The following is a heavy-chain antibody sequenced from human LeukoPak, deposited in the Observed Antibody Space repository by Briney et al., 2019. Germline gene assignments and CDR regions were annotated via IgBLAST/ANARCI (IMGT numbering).Heavy chain of an antibody. CDR1: GYTFTGYY. V-gene: IGHV1-2*02. J-gene: IGHJ5*02. Sequence: ASVKVSCKASGYTFTGYYMHWVRQAPGQGLEWMGWINPNSGGTNYAQKFQGRVTMTRDTSISTAYMELSRLRSDDTAVYYCARDGVTMVRGVWFDPWGQGTLVTVSS. D-gene: IGHD3-10*01. CDR2: INPNSGGT. CDR3: ARDGVTMVRGVWFDP.